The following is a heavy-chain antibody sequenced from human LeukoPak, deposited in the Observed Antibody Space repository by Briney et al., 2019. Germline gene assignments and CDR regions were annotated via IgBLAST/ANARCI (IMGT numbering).Heavy chain of an antibody. CDR3: ARASGGDYGRGAFDI. Sequence: PSETLSLTCTVSGGSISSYYWSWIRQPPGKGLEWIGYIYYSGSTNYNPSLKSRVTISVDTSKNQFSLKLSSVTAADTAVYYCARASGGDYGRGAFDIWGQGTMVTVSS. V-gene: IGHV4-59*12. D-gene: IGHD4-17*01. CDR2: IYYSGST. CDR1: GGSISSYY. J-gene: IGHJ3*02.